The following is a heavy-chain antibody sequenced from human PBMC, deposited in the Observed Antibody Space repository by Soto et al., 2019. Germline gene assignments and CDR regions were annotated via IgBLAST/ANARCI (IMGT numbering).Heavy chain of an antibody. J-gene: IGHJ2*01. D-gene: IGHD4-4*01. CDR1: GFPFRSYA. CDR3: ARPLWRDDYNWGYFDL. V-gene: IGHV3-30-3*01. CDR2: ISYDGSNK. Sequence: GGSLRLSRAAPGFPFRSYAMHWVRQAPGKGLEWVAVISYDGSNKYYADSVKGRFTISRDNSKNTLYLQMNSLRTEDTAVYYCARPLWRDDYNWGYFDLWGRGTLVTVSS.